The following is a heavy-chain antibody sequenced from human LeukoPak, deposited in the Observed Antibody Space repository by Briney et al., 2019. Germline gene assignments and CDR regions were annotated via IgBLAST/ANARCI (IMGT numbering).Heavy chain of an antibody. V-gene: IGHV3-13*01. D-gene: IGHD6-13*01. Sequence: GGSLRLSCAASEFTFSSYDMHWVRQVTGKGLEWVSTIDTAGNTWYPDSVKGRFTISRENAKNSLNLQMNSLRVGDTAVYYSARAKMQGIQAAGRVNYFDSWGQGTLVTVSS. CDR2: IDTAGNT. CDR1: EFTFSSYD. CDR3: ARAKMQGIQAAGRVNYFDS. J-gene: IGHJ4*02.